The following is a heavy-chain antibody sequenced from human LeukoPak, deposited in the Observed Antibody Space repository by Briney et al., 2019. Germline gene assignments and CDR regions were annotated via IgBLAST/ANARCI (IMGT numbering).Heavy chain of an antibody. Sequence: SETLSLTCTVSRGSINSSNHYWGWIRQSPEKGLEWIGCISYSGSTYYNPSLQSRVTISVDTSKNQCSLTLSSVTAADTAVFYCARHAFSPYGAGKYWGLGTPVTVSS. CDR1: RGSINSSNHY. V-gene: IGHV4-39*01. D-gene: IGHD3-10*01. J-gene: IGHJ4*02. CDR3: ARHAFSPYGAGKY. CDR2: ISYSGST.